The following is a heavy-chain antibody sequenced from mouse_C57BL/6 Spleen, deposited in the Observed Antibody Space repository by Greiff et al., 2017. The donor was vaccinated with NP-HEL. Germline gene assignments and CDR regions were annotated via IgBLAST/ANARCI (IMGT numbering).Heavy chain of an antibody. CDR3: ARDGYDMDY. Sequence: DVQLVESGGGLVKPGGSLKLSCAASGFTFSSYAMSWVRQTPEKRLEWVATISDGGSYTYYPDNVKGRFTISRDNAKNNLYLQMSHLKSEDTAMYYCARDGYDMDYWGQGTSVTVSS. CDR2: ISDGGSYT. J-gene: IGHJ4*01. V-gene: IGHV5-4*01. D-gene: IGHD2-2*01. CDR1: GFTFSSYA.